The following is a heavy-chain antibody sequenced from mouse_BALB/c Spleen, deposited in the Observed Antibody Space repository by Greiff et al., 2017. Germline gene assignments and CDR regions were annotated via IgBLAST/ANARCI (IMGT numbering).Heavy chain of an antibody. J-gene: IGHJ2*01. CDR2: ISDGGGYT. CDR1: GFTFSDYY. Sequence: DVQLVESGGGLVKPGGSLKLSCAASGFTFSDYYMYWVRQTPEKRLEWVATISDGGGYTYYPDSVKGRFTISRDNAKNNLYLQMSSLKSEDTAMYYCAREQKLGLFDYWGQGTTLTVSS. CDR3: AREQKLGLFDY. V-gene: IGHV5-4*02. D-gene: IGHD4-1*01.